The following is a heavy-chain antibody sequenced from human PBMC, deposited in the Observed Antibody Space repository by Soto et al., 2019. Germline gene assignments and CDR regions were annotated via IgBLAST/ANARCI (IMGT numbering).Heavy chain of an antibody. CDR1: GFTFSSCT. D-gene: IGHD2-15*01. J-gene: IGHJ6*02. CDR3: SGCSGGACHQNYGMDV. Sequence: EVHLVESGGGLVKPGGSLRLSCAVSGFTFSSCTMNWVRQAPGKGLEWVSSISPSTSHIYYADSVKGRFTISRDNAKNSLFLQMNSLRGEDTAVYYCSGCSGGACHQNYGMDVWGQGTTVTVSS. V-gene: IGHV3-21*01. CDR2: ISPSTSHI.